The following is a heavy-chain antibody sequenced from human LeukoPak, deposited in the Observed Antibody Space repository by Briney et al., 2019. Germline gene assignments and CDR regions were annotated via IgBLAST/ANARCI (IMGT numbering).Heavy chain of an antibody. V-gene: IGHV4-61*08. CDR1: GGSIISGGYY. D-gene: IGHD1-26*01. CDR2: IYYSGST. J-gene: IGHJ4*02. Sequence: SETLSLTCTVSGGSIISGGYYWSWIRQPPGKGLEWIGYIYYSGSTNYNPSLKSRVTISVDTSKHQFSLKLSSVTAADTAVYYCASHPPRRLVGATAPDYWGQGTLVTVSS. CDR3: ASHPPRRLVGATAPDY.